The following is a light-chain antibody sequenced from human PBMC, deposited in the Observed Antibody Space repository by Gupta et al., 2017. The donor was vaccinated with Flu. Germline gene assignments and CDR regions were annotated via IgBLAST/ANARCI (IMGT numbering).Light chain of an antibody. V-gene: IGKV1-33*01. Sequence: GDRVTITCQASQDINYFLLWYQQKPGKAPKVLISDASDLEPGVPSRFAGGGSGTHFSLTISRVQPEDVAVYFCQQFDSFPLTFGGGTKMDIK. J-gene: IGKJ4*02. CDR3: QQFDSFPLT. CDR1: QDINYF. CDR2: DAS.